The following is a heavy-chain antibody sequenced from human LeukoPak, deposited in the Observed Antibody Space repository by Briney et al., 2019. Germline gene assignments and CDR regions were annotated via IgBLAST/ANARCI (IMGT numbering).Heavy chain of an antibody. CDR3: AKASRWFGDQIEY. D-gene: IGHD3-10*01. CDR2: ITSSGSST. CDR1: GFIFYSYA. J-gene: IGHJ4*02. Sequence: GGSLRLSCAGSGFIFYSYAMHWVRQAPGRGLEYVAAITSSGSSTFYADSVKGRFTISRDNSNNTLYPQMGSLRPEDMAVYYCAKASRWFGDQIEYWGQGTLVTVSS. V-gene: IGHV3-64*02.